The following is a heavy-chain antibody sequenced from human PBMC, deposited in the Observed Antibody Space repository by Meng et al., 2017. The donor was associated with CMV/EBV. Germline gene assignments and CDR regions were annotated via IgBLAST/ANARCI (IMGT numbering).Heavy chain of an antibody. CDR3: ARAEDLRFEYYYGMDV. D-gene: IGHD3-3*01. V-gene: IGHV3-21*01. J-gene: IGHJ6*02. CDR2: ISSSSSYI. Sequence: GESLKISCAASGFTFSSYSMNWVRQAPGKGLEWVSSISSSSSYIYYADSVKGRFTISRDNAQNSLYLQINSLRAEDTAVYYCARAEDLRFEYYYGMDVWGQGTTVTVSS. CDR1: GFTFSSYS.